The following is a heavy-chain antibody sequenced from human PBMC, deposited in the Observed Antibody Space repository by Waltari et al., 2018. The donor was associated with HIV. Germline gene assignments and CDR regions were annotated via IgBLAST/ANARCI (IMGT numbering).Heavy chain of an antibody. CDR1: GGSFNGYY. V-gene: IGHV4-34*02. CDR2: VDYSGDT. CDR3: ARGPHTSIFGVVKYFQP. D-gene: IGHD3-3*01. J-gene: IGHJ1*01. Sequence: VQLQQWGTGRLMPSETLSLTCAVYGGSFNGYYWIWIRQSQGNGLEWIGEVDYSGDTNYNPSLKSRLTISVDTSKNQFSLKLTSMTTADTGLYYCARGPHTSIFGVVKYFQPWGQGTLVTVSS.